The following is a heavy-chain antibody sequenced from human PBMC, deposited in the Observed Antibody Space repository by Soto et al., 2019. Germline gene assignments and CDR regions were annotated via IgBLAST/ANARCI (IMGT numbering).Heavy chain of an antibody. CDR2: IKSKTDGGTI. CDR1: GFTFSNAW. V-gene: IGHV3-15*07. Sequence: GSLRLSCAASGFTFSNAWMNWVRQAPGKGLEWVGLIKSKTDGGTIDCAAPVKGRFTILRDDLRNTVYLQMNSLKAEDTALYYCVREMSGAFDYWGQGTPVTVSS. D-gene: IGHD3-10*01. J-gene: IGHJ4*02. CDR3: VREMSGAFDY.